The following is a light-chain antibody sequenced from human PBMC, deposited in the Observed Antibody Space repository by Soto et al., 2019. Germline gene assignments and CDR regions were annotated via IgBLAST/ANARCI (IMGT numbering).Light chain of an antibody. CDR3: QQYNNWPVLT. CDR1: QSVGSN. V-gene: IGKV3-15*01. Sequence: EVVLTQSPATLSVSPGAGATLSCRASQSVGSNLAWYQQKPGQTPRVLIYGASTRAIGIPARFSGSGFGTEFTLTISRLQSEDIAVYYCQQYNNWPVLTFGGGTKVDIK. J-gene: IGKJ4*01. CDR2: GAS.